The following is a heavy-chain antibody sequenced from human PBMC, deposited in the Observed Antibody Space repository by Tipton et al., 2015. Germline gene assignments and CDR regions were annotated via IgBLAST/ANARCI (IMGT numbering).Heavy chain of an antibody. Sequence: TLSLTCTVSGDSISSGGYYWSWSRQHPGKGLESLGYSYYSGSTYYNPSLKSRLTISVDMSKNQFSLKLSSVTAADTAVYYCARVPFDYFDYWGQGILVTVSS. J-gene: IGHJ4*02. CDR2: SYYSGST. CDR1: GDSISSGGYY. V-gene: IGHV4-31*03. CDR3: ARVPFDYFDY.